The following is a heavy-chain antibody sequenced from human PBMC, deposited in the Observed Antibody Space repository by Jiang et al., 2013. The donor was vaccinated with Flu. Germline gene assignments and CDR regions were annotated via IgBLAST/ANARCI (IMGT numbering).Heavy chain of an antibody. D-gene: IGHD5-24*01. V-gene: IGHV1-18*01. CDR1: GYTFTSYG. CDR2: ISAYNGNT. J-gene: IGHJ4*02. CDR3: ARDLARDGYNHLPRGGKFDY. Sequence: SGAEVKKPGASVKVSCKASGYTFTSYGISWVRQAPGQGLEWMGWISAYNGNTNYAQKLQGRVTMTTDTSTSTAYMELRSLRSDDTAVYYCARDLARDGYNHLPRGGKFDYWGQGTLVTVSS.